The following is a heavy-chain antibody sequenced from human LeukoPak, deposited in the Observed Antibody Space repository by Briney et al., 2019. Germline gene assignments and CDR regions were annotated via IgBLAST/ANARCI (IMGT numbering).Heavy chain of an antibody. CDR3: ARGPAYDILTANPLPEYFQH. CDR2: MNPNSGNT. CDR1: GYTFTNYD. D-gene: IGHD3-9*01. Sequence: GASVKVSCKASGYTFTNYDINWVRQATGQGLEWMGWMNPNSGNTGYAQKFQGRVTITRSTSISTAYMELSSLRSEDTAVYYCARGPAYDILTANPLPEYFQHWGQGTLVTVSS. J-gene: IGHJ1*01. V-gene: IGHV1-8*01.